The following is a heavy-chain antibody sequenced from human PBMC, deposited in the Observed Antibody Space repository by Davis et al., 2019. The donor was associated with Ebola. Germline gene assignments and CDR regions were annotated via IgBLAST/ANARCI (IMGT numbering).Heavy chain of an antibody. V-gene: IGHV3-7*01. CDR1: GFTFSSYW. J-gene: IGHJ4*02. D-gene: IGHD1-26*01. Sequence: GESLKISCAASGFTFSSYWMSWVRQAPGKGLEWVANIKQDGSEKYYVDSVKGRFTISRDNAKNSLYLQMNSLRAEDTAVYYCARDNVLSGSLDYWGQGTLVTVSS. CDR2: IKQDGSEK. CDR3: ARDNVLSGSLDY.